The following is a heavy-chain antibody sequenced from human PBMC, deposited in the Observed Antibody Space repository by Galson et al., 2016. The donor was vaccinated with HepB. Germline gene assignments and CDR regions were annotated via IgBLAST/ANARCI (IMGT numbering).Heavy chain of an antibody. CDR3: ARGASSSSYGSRWFDP. D-gene: IGHD6-6*01. J-gene: IGHJ5*02. V-gene: IGHV4-59*01. Sequence: SETLSLTCTVSGGFIRSYYWSWIRQPPGKGLEWIGYIYYSGSANYNPSLMSRVTISVDSSKNQFPLKLSSVTAADTAVYFCARGASSSSYGSRWFDPWGQGIPVTVSS. CDR2: IYYSGSA. CDR1: GGFIRSYY.